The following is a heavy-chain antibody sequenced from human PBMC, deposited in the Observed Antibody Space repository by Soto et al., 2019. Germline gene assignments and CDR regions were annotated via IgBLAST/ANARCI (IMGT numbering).Heavy chain of an antibody. D-gene: IGHD1-26*01. J-gene: IGHJ4*02. CDR1: GFTFSSYA. Sequence: GGSVRLSCAASGFTFSSYAMNWVRQAPGKGLEWVSAISGSGGSTYYADSVKGRFTISRDNPKNTLYLQMNSLRAADTAVYYCAKEGSGSYHPTDYWGQGTLVTVSS. CDR3: AKEGSGSYHPTDY. CDR2: ISGSGGST. V-gene: IGHV3-23*01.